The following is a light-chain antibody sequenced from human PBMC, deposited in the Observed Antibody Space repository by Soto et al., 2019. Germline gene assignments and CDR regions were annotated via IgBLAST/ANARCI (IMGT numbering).Light chain of an antibody. Sequence: QSVLTQPASVSGFPGQSITISCTGTKNDVGLYDYVSWYQQHPGEAPKLMIYGVTNRPSGVSNRFSGSKSGNTASLTISGLQAEDEADYFCSSYTTTTLEVFGTGTKVTVL. V-gene: IGLV2-14*01. CDR3: SSYTTTTLEV. J-gene: IGLJ1*01. CDR2: GVT. CDR1: KNDVGLYDY.